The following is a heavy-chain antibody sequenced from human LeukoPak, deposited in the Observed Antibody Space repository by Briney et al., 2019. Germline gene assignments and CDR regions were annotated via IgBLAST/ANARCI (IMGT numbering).Heavy chain of an antibody. Sequence: GGSLRLSCAASGFTFNSYWMSWVRQAPRKGLEWVANIKQDGSEKYYVDSVECRFTISRDNAKNSLYLQMNSLRAEDTAVYYCAKYHSSNWRVDYWGQGSLVTVSS. V-gene: IGHV3-7*02. CDR2: IKQDGSEK. D-gene: IGHD1-1*01. CDR3: AKYHSSNWRVDY. CDR1: GFTFNSYW. J-gene: IGHJ4*02.